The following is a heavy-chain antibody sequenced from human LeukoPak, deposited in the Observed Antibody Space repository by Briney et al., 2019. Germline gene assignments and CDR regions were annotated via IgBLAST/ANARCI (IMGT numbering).Heavy chain of an antibody. Sequence: PGGSLRLSCAGSGXTFSSYVMTWVRQPPGQGLEWVSGISAGGGGHTYYADSVKGRFTISRDNAKNSLYLQMNSLRAEDTAVYHCARVRGYCSGGSCYSPILPPTPYYYYGMDVWGQGTTVTVSS. CDR1: GXTFSSYV. D-gene: IGHD2-15*01. CDR3: ARVRGYCSGGSCYSPILPPTPYYYYGMDV. CDR2: ISAGGGGHT. J-gene: IGHJ6*02. V-gene: IGHV3-23*01.